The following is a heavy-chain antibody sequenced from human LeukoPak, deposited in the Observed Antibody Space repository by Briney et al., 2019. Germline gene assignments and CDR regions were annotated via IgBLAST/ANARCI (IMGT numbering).Heavy chain of an antibody. J-gene: IGHJ4*02. CDR2: IYHSGST. CDR1: GGSISSSNW. Sequence: PSGTLSLTCAVSGGSISSSNWWSWVRQPPGKGLEWIGEIYHSGSTNYNPSLKSRVSISVDKSKNQFSLKLSSVTAADTAVYYCARRSIAYGGYDVYWGQGTLVTVSS. CDR3: ARRSIAYGGYDVY. D-gene: IGHD5-12*01. V-gene: IGHV4-4*02.